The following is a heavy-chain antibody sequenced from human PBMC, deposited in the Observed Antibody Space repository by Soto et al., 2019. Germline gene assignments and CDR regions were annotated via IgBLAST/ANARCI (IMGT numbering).Heavy chain of an antibody. J-gene: IGHJ6*02. CDR3: ARDGPDIVVVPAAIGYYYYGMDV. V-gene: IGHV3-30-3*01. Sequence: GGSLRLSCAASGFTFSSYAMHWVRQAPGKGLEWVAVISYDGSNKYYADSVKGRFTISRDNSKSTLYLQMNSLRAEDTAVYYCARDGPDIVVVPAAIGYYYYGMDVWGQGTTVTVSS. CDR2: ISYDGSNK. D-gene: IGHD2-2*01. CDR1: GFTFSSYA.